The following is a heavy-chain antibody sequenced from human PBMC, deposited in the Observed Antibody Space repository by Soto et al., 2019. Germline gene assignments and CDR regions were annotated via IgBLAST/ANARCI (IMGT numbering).Heavy chain of an antibody. J-gene: IGHJ6*02. Sequence: ASVKVSCKASGYTFTSYDINLVRQATGQGLEWMGWMNPNSGNTGYAQKFQGRVTMTRNTSISTAYMELSSLRSEDTAVYYCARYSSSFESDYYGMDVWGQGTTVTVSS. CDR1: GYTFTSYD. D-gene: IGHD6-13*01. CDR3: ARYSSSFESDYYGMDV. CDR2: MNPNSGNT. V-gene: IGHV1-8*01.